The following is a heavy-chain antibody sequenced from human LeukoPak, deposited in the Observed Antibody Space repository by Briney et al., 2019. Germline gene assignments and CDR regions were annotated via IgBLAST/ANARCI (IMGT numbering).Heavy chain of an antibody. CDR3: AKVVGSSSSGSMDV. CDR1: GFTFSSNW. CDR2: ISGSGGST. D-gene: IGHD6-6*01. V-gene: IGHV3-23*01. Sequence: PGGSLRLSCAASGFTFSSNWMHWVRQAPGKGLEWVSAISGSGGSTYYADSVKGRFTISRDNSKNTLYLQMNSLRAEDTAVYYCAKVVGSSSSGSMDVWGQGTTVTVSS. J-gene: IGHJ6*02.